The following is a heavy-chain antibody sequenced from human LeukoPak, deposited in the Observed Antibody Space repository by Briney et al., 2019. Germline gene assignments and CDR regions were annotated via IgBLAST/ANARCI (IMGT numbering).Heavy chain of an antibody. CDR2: MNPNSGNT. Sequence: SVKVSCKAFGYTFTSYDINWVRQATGQGLEWMGWMNPNSGNTGYAQKFQGRVTMTRNASISTAYMELSSLRSEDTAVYYCARGVRAAAGAFDYWGQGTLVTVSS. V-gene: IGHV1-8*01. CDR1: GYTFTSYD. D-gene: IGHD6-13*01. CDR3: ARGVRAAAGAFDY. J-gene: IGHJ4*02.